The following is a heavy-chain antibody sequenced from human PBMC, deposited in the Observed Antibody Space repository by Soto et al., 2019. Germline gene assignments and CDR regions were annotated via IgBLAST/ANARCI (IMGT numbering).Heavy chain of an antibody. Sequence: PSETLSLTCTVSGGSISSYYWSWIRQPPGKGLEWIGYIYYSGSTNYNPSLKSRVTISVDTSKNQFSLKLSSVTAADTAVYYCASSSIAARSYYFGYWGQGTLVTVSS. D-gene: IGHD6-6*01. V-gene: IGHV4-59*01. CDR2: IYYSGST. CDR1: GGSISSYY. CDR3: ASSSIAARSYYFGY. J-gene: IGHJ4*02.